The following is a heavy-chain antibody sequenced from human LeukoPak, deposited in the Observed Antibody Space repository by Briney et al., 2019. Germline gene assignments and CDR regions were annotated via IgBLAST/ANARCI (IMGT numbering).Heavy chain of an antibody. D-gene: IGHD1-26*01. CDR2: ISGSGDLT. Sequence: GGSLRLSCAVSGFTFSSYAMNWVRQAPGKELEWVSAISGSGDLTHYADSVKGRFTISRDNSKNTLYLQMNSLRAEDTAVYYCAEHRGFYFYYVMDVWGQGTTVTVSS. CDR3: AEHRGFYFYYVMDV. V-gene: IGHV3-23*01. J-gene: IGHJ6*02. CDR1: GFTFSSYA.